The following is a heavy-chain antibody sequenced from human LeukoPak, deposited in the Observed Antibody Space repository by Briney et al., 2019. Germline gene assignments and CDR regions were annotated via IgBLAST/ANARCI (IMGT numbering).Heavy chain of an antibody. Sequence: GGSLRLSCTASGFIFNDFWMSWVRQAPGEGLEWVANIRQDGGAKNYVDSVKGRFTISRDNAENTVYLQMNSLRAEDTALYHCVRVLSGSWDWFDPWGQGTLVTVSS. CDR1: GFIFNDFW. CDR2: IRQDGGAK. D-gene: IGHD3-22*01. CDR3: VRVLSGSWDWFDP. V-gene: IGHV3-7*01. J-gene: IGHJ5*02.